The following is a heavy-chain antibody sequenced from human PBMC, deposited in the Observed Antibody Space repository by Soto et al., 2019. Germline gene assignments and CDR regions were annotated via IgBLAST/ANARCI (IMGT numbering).Heavy chain of an antibody. J-gene: IGHJ4*02. CDR1: GGSISSYY. V-gene: IGHV4-59*01. D-gene: IGHD1-26*01. Sequence: LSLTCTVSGGSISSYYWSWIRQPPGKGLEWIGYIYYSGSTNYNPSLKSRVTISVDTSKNQFSLKLSSVTAADTAVYYCAKSAGATGGLDYWGQGTLVTVSS. CDR3: AKSAGATGGLDY. CDR2: IYYSGST.